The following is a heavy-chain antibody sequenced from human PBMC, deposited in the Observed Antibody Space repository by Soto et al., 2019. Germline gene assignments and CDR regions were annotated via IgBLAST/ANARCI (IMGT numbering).Heavy chain of an antibody. CDR3: VEGGWLDF. V-gene: IGHV3-23*01. Sequence: EVQLLESGGGLVQPGGSLRLSCAASGFSFSNFEMSWVRQAPGRGLEWVSFISGDSVRTNYADAVKGRFTISRDNTKHTLYVLMNSRTAEDTAVYGCVEGGWLDFWGQGTLVTVSS. CDR1: GFSFSNFE. D-gene: IGHD3-16*01. CDR2: ISGDSVRT. J-gene: IGHJ5*01.